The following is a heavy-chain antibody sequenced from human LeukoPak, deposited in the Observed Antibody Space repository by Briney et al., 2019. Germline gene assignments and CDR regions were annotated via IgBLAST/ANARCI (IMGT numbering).Heavy chain of an antibody. CDR2: IWYDGSKK. V-gene: IGHV3-33*01. J-gene: IGHJ6*02. D-gene: IGHD4-11*01. CDR3: ARGLQPPVLYGMDV. CDR1: GFMFGNYG. Sequence: GRSLRLSCAASGFMFGNYGMHWVRQAPGQGLEWVALIWYDGSKKYYADSVKGRFTVSRDNSENTLYLQMNSLRADDTAVCYCARGLQPPVLYGMDVWGQGTTVTVSS.